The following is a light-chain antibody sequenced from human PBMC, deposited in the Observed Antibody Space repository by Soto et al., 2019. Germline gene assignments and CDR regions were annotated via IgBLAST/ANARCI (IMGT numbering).Light chain of an antibody. CDR1: SSNIGAGYD. Sequence: QPVLTQPPSVSGAPGQRVTISCTGSSSNIGAGYDVHWYQQLPGTAPKLLIYGNSNRPSGVPDRFSGSKSGTSASLAITGLQAEDEADYYCQSYDSSLRGVFGGGTQLTVL. V-gene: IGLV1-40*01. CDR3: QSYDSSLRGV. J-gene: IGLJ2*01. CDR2: GNS.